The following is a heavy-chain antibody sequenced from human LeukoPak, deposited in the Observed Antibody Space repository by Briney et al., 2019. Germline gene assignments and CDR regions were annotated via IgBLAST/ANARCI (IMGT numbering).Heavy chain of an antibody. CDR1: GYTYTGYF. CDR2: INPNSGGT. Sequence: ASVKVSCKASGYTYTGYFMHWVRQAPGQGLEWMGWINPNSGGTNYTQQFQGRVTMTRDKSISTTYMELSRLRVDDTAVYYCARGSLVGTSFDYFDYWGQGTLVTVSS. D-gene: IGHD1-26*01. V-gene: IGHV1-2*02. CDR3: ARGSLVGTSFDYFDY. J-gene: IGHJ4*02.